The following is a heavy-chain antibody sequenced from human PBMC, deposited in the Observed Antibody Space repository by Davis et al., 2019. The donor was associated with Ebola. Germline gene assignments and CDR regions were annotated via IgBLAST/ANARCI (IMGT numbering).Heavy chain of an antibody. CDR3: ARVLGVYYYGMDV. D-gene: IGHD3-16*01. CDR2: IYSGGST. CDR1: GFTVISNY. Sequence: GESLKISCAASGFTVISNYMSWVRQAPGKGLEWVSVIYSGGSTYYADSVKGRFTISRDNSKNTLYLQMNSLRAEDTAVYYCARVLGVYYYGMDVWGQGTTVTVSS. V-gene: IGHV3-66*02. J-gene: IGHJ6*02.